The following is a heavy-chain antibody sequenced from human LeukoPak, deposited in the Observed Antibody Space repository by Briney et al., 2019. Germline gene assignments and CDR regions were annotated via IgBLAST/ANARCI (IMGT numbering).Heavy chain of an antibody. V-gene: IGHV4-39*01. Sequence: PSETLSLTCTVSGGSISSSSYYWGWIRQPPGKGLEWIGSIYYSGSTYYNPSLKSRFTISVDTSKNQFSLKLSSVTAADTAVYYCARLIEMATTPFDYWGQGTLVTVSS. J-gene: IGHJ4*02. D-gene: IGHD5-24*01. CDR3: ARLIEMATTPFDY. CDR1: GGSISSSSYY. CDR2: IYYSGST.